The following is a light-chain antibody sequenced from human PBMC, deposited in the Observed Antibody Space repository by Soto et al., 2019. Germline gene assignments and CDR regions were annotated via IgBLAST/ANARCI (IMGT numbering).Light chain of an antibody. J-gene: IGKJ4*01. V-gene: IGKV1-12*01. CDR1: QGITNW. CDR2: PAS. CDR3: QQINSFPLT. Sequence: DIQMTQSPSSVSASVGDRVTITCRASQGITNWLAWYQRKPGKAPELLIFPASSLQSGVPSRFSGSGSGTDFTLTINSLQPEDFATYFCQQINSFPLTFGGGTKVEIK.